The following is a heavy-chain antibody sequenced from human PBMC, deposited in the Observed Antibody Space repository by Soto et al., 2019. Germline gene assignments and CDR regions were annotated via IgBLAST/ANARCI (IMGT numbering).Heavy chain of an antibody. V-gene: IGHV3-23*01. Sequence: GGSLRLSCAASGFTFSSYAMSWVRQAPGKGLEWVSAISGSGGSTYYADSVKGRFTISRDNSKNTLYLQMNSLRAEDTAVYYCEKSEDNYYGSGSYYKFDYWGQGTLVTVSS. CDR3: EKSEDNYYGSGSYYKFDY. D-gene: IGHD3-10*01. J-gene: IGHJ4*02. CDR1: GFTFSSYA. CDR2: ISGSGGST.